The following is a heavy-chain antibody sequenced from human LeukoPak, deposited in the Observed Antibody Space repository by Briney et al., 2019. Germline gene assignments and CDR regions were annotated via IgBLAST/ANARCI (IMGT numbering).Heavy chain of an antibody. Sequence: SETLSLTCTVSGGSVSSGSYYWSRIRQPPGKGLEWIGYIYYSGSTNYNPSLKSRVTISVDTSKNQFSLKLSSVTAADTAVYYCARDRRIAVAGTRYYYYGMDVWGKGTTVTVSS. CDR2: IYYSGST. J-gene: IGHJ6*04. CDR3: ARDRRIAVAGTRYYYYGMDV. V-gene: IGHV4-61*01. D-gene: IGHD6-19*01. CDR1: GGSVSSGSYY.